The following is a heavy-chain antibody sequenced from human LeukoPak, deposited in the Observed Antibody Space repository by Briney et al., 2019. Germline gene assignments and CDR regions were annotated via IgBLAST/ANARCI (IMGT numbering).Heavy chain of an antibody. D-gene: IGHD3-9*01. CDR2: INHSGGT. J-gene: IGHJ4*02. CDR3: ARGRRDILTGPYYFDY. CDR1: GGSFSGYS. Sequence: SETLSLTCAVYGGSFSGYSWNWIRQPPVKGLEWIGEINHSGGTNYNPSLKSRVTISVDTSKKQFSLKLSSVTAADTAVYYCARGRRDILTGPYYFDYWGQGTLVTVSS. V-gene: IGHV4-34*01.